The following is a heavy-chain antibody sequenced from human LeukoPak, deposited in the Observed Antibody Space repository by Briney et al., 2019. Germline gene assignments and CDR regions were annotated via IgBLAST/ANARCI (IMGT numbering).Heavy chain of an antibody. Sequence: SVKVSCKASGFTFTSSAVQWVRQARGQRLEWIGWIVVGSGNTNYAQKFQERVTITRDMSTSTAYMELSSLRSEDTAVYYCARDPSPSGSFRGPFYWGQGTLVTVSS. CDR2: IVVGSGNT. CDR1: GFTFTSSA. CDR3: ARDPSPSGSFRGPFY. V-gene: IGHV1-58*01. D-gene: IGHD1-26*01. J-gene: IGHJ4*02.